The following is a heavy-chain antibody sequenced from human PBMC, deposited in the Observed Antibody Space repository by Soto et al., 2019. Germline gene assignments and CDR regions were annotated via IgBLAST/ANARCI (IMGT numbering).Heavy chain of an antibody. CDR2: IYYSGST. CDR3: ARDRGPMVRGEIFDY. V-gene: IGHV4-31*03. D-gene: IGHD3-10*01. CDR1: GGSISSGGYY. Sequence: QVQLQESGPGLVKPSQTLSLTCTVSGGSISSGGYYWSWIRQHPGKGLEWIGYIYYSGSTYYNPSPQSRVTISVDTSKNQFSLKLSSVTAADTAVYYCARDRGPMVRGEIFDYWGQGTLVTVSS. J-gene: IGHJ4*02.